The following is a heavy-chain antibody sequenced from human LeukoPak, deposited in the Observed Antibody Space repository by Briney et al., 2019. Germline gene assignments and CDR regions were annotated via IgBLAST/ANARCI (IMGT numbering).Heavy chain of an antibody. D-gene: IGHD2-2*01. CDR1: GFTFSGYG. CDR2: IWYDGSNK. CDR3: ARDQGSSTQDWFDP. Sequence: GGSLRLSCAASGFTFSGYGMHWVRQAPGKGLEWVAVIWYDGSNKYYADSVKGRFTISRDNSKNTLYLQMNSLRAEDTAVYYCARDQGSSTQDWFDPWGQGTLVTVSS. J-gene: IGHJ5*02. V-gene: IGHV3-33*01.